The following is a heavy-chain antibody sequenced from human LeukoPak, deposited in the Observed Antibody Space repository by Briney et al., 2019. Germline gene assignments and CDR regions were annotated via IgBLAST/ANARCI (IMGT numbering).Heavy chain of an antibody. CDR2: INHSGST. J-gene: IGHJ3*02. V-gene: IGHV4-34*01. CDR3: ASSVYGSGWYTDAFDI. D-gene: IGHD6-19*01. Sequence: SETLSLTCAVYGGSFSGYYWSWIRQPPGKGLEWIGEINHSGSTNYNPSLKSRVTISVDTSKNQFSLKLSSVTAADTAVYYCASSVYGSGWYTDAFDIWGQGTMVTVSS. CDR1: GGSFSGYY.